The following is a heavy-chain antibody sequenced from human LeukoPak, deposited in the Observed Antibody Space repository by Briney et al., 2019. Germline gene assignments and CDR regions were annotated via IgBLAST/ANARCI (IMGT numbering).Heavy chain of an antibody. CDR1: GFSFSSSW. Sequence: GGSLRLSCAASGFSFSSSWMRWVRLAPRRGGEWLTDTKQDGGEEYYVGSVKRRFTISRDNAKNSLFLQMNTLRAVDTAVYYCRRKNGRNDYPDYWGQGTLVTVSS. V-gene: IGHV3-7*02. CDR3: RRKNGRNDYPDY. D-gene: IGHD1-1*01. CDR2: TKQDGGEE. J-gene: IGHJ4*02.